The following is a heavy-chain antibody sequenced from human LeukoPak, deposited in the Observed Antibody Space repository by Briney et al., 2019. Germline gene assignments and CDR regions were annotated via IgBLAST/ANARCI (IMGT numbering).Heavy chain of an antibody. J-gene: IGHJ4*01. Sequence: PGGSLRLSCTASGFTLRNYWMHWVRQVPGKRLVWVSRISGDGSVANYADSVQGRFTLSRDNAKNMLYLQINSLRSEDTAVYFCARYSSSSGGASYYLDYWGHGTLLTVSS. V-gene: IGHV3-74*01. D-gene: IGHD6-6*01. CDR2: ISGDGSVA. CDR3: ARYSSSSGGASYYLDY. CDR1: GFTLRNYW.